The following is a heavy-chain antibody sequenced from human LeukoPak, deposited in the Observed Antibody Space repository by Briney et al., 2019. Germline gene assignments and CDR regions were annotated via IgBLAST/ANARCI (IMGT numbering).Heavy chain of an antibody. D-gene: IGHD6-13*01. Sequence: GGSLRLSCAASGFTFTTYWMSWVRQAPGKGLEWVANIKHDGSEKTYVDSVKTRFTISRDNAKNSLFLQMNSLRAEDTAVYYCARADSSSWWDYWGQGTLVTVSS. CDR1: GFTFTTYW. CDR3: ARADSSSWWDY. CDR2: IKHDGSEK. V-gene: IGHV3-7*01. J-gene: IGHJ4*02.